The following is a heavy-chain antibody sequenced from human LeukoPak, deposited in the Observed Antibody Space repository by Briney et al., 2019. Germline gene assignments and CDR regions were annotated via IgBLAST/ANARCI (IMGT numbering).Heavy chain of an antibody. D-gene: IGHD2-15*01. CDR3: ARETCSGGSCYPNWFDP. J-gene: IGHJ5*02. Sequence: GGSLRLSCAASGFTFNSYSMNWVRQAPGKGLEWVSYISSSSTIYYADSVKGRFTISRDNAKNSLYLQMNSLRAEDTAVYYCARETCSGGSCYPNWFDPWGRGTLVTVSS. V-gene: IGHV3-48*01. CDR1: GFTFNSYS. CDR2: ISSSSTI.